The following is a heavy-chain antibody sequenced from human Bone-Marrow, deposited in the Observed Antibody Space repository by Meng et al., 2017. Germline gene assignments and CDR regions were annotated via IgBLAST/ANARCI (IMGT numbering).Heavy chain of an antibody. V-gene: IGHV4-34*01. D-gene: IGHD6-13*01. Sequence: QVQLRQWGAGLGKPSETLALTCAVYGGSFSGFYWNWFRQPPGKGLEWIAEINHSGSTNINPSLKSRVTILADTSKNQFSLKVRSVTAADTAVYYCAREAYSTSLSSATGFDYWGQGTLVTVSS. CDR3: AREAYSTSLSSATGFDY. CDR1: GGSFSGFY. CDR2: INHSGST. J-gene: IGHJ4*02.